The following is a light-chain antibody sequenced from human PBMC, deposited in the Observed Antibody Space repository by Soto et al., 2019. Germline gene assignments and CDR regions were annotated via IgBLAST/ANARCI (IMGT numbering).Light chain of an antibody. V-gene: IGKV1-39*01. CDR3: QQSYSTPYT. CDR1: QSISSY. J-gene: IGKJ2*01. Sequence: DIQMTQSPSSLSASVGDRVTITCRASQSISSYLNWYQQKPGKAPKLLIYAASSLKSGVPSRFSGSGSGTDFTLTIRSLQPEDFATYYCQQSYSTPYTFGQGTKLEIK. CDR2: AAS.